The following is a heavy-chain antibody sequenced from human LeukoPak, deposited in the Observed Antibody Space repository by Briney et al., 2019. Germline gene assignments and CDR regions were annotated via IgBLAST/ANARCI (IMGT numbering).Heavy chain of an antibody. CDR1: GFTFSSYS. CDR2: ISRSSSTI. CDR3: ARDPLSSGSFDY. D-gene: IGHD6-25*01. Sequence: GGSLRLSCAASGFTFSSYSMNWARQAQGKGLKWVSYISRSSSTIYYADSVKGRFTISRDNAKNSMYLQMNTLRAEDTAVYYCARDPLSSGSFDYWGQGTLVTVSA. V-gene: IGHV3-48*01. J-gene: IGHJ4*02.